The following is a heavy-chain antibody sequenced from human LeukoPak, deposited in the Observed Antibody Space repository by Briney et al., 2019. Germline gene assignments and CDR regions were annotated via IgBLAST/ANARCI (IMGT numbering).Heavy chain of an antibody. CDR2: IYYSGGT. Sequence: LRLSCAASGFTFSSYSMNWVRQAPGQGLEWIGYIYYSGGTNYNPSLKSRVTISVDTSKNQFSLKLSSVTAADTAVYYCVGIAAAGTRYYYGMDVWGQGTTVTVSS. V-gene: IGHV4-59*08. CDR1: GFTFSSYS. D-gene: IGHD6-13*01. J-gene: IGHJ6*02. CDR3: VGIAAAGTRYYYGMDV.